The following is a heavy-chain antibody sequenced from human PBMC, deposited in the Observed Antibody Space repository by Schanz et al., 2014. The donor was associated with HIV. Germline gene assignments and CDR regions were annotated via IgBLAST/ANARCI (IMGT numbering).Heavy chain of an antibody. J-gene: IGHJ6*02. Sequence: EVQLVESGGGLVQPGGSLRLSCAASGFTFSDYWMSWVRQAPGKGLEWVANINHDGSVKGYLASVKGRVTISRDNAKNSLYLQMNNLRSEDTALYYCAKDRGGGSGMVTNYYYGMDVWGQGTTVTVSS. CDR1: GFTFSDYW. CDR3: AKDRGGGSGMVTNYYYGMDV. D-gene: IGHD5-18*01. V-gene: IGHV3-7*03. CDR2: INHDGSVK.